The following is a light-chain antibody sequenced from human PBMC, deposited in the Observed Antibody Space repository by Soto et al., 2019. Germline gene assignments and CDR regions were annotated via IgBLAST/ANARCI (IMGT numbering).Light chain of an antibody. V-gene: IGKV1-9*01. Sequence: DIQLTQSPSFLYSSFGDRVTITCRASQDINKYLAWYQQKPGEAPKLLIYFVSTLQSGVPSSFSGSGSGTEFTLTISNLQTEDFATYYCQHLTAYTITFGQGTRLEIK. J-gene: IGKJ5*01. CDR2: FVS. CDR1: QDINKY. CDR3: QHLTAYTIT.